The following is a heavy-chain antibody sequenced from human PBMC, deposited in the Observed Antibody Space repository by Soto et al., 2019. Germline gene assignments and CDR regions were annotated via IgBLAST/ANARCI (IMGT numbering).Heavy chain of an antibody. CDR2: ISSSSSYI. D-gene: IGHD3-10*01. CDR3: AREGGYYGSGSYPYYYYGMDV. V-gene: IGHV3-21*01. CDR1: GFTFSSYS. J-gene: IGHJ6*02. Sequence: PGGSLRLSCAASGFTFSSYSMNWVRQSPGKGLEWVSSISSSSSYIYYADSVKGRFTISRDNAKNSLYLQMNSLRAEDTAVYYCAREGGYYGSGSYPYYYYGMDVWGQGTTVTVSS.